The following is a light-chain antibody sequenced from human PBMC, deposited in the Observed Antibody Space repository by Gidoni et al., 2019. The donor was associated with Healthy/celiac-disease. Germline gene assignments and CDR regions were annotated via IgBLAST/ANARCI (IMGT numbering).Light chain of an antibody. CDR3: QQANSFPPFT. CDR2: AAA. J-gene: IGKJ3*01. CDR1: QGISSW. V-gene: IGKV1D-12*01. Sequence: DIQMTQSPSSVSASVGDRVTITCRASQGISSWLAWSQQKPGKAPKLLIYAAASLQSGVPSRFSGSGSGTDFTLTISSLQPEDFATYYCQQANSFPPFTFGPGTKVEIK.